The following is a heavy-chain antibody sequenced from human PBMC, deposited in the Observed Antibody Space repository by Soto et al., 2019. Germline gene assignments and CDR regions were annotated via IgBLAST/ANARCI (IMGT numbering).Heavy chain of an antibody. J-gene: IGHJ6*03. CDR3: ARGVLHDFWSGYYTSYYYYMDV. Sequence: GGSLRLSCAASGFTFSSYWMSWVRQAPGKGLEWVANIKQDGSEKYYVDSVKGRFTISRDNAKNSLYLQMNSLRAEDTAVYYCARGVLHDFWSGYYTSYYYYMDVWGKGTTVTVSS. D-gene: IGHD3-3*01. CDR2: IKQDGSEK. V-gene: IGHV3-7*01. CDR1: GFTFSSYW.